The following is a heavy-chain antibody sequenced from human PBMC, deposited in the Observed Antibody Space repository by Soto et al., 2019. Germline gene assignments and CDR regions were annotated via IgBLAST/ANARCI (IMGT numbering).Heavy chain of an antibody. CDR1: GFSLRTPGVG. CDR3: AHNPPQDSGAFDI. Sequence: APKLVNPTPALTLTSTFSGFSLRTPGVGVGWIRQPPRKVLEWFALVSCDDNNSYNPSLKTRLTLTKDTSTTPVVITLSYVDPADTATYYCAHNPPQDSGAFDIWGQGTMVTVSS. CDR2: VSCDDNN. V-gene: IGHV2-5*02. D-gene: IGHD6-19*01. J-gene: IGHJ3*02.